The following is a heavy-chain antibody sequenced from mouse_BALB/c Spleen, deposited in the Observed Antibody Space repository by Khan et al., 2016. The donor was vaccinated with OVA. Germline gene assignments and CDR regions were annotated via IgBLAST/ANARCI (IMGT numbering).Heavy chain of an antibody. CDR2: ISTYYGDA. V-gene: IGHV1S137*01. D-gene: IGHD1-3*01. CDR3: VRWSGKSRFDY. J-gene: IGHJ3*01. Sequence: QVQLKESGAELVRPGVSVKISCKGSGYTFTDFAMHWVKQSHAKSLEWLGVISTYYGDADYNHKFRDKATMTVDKSSSTAYMELAGLTSEDSAIFDSVRWSGKSRFDYWGQGTLVTVSA. CDR1: GYTFTDFA.